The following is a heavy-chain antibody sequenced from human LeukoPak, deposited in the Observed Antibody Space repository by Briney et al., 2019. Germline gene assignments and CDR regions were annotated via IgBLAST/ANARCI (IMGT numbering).Heavy chain of an antibody. D-gene: IGHD5-18*01. CDR3: AREGERGYSYGFFDY. CDR2: IYYSGST. V-gene: IGHV4-59*12. J-gene: IGHJ4*02. Sequence: SETLSLTCTVSGGSISSYYWSWIRQPPGKGLEWIGYIYYSGSTNYNPSLKSRVTISVDTSKNQFSLKLSSVTAADTAVYYCAREGERGYSYGFFDYWGQGTLVTVSS. CDR1: GGSISSYY.